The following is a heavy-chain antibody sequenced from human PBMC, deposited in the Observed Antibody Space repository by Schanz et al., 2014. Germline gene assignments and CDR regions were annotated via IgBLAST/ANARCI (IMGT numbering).Heavy chain of an antibody. J-gene: IGHJ6*02. Sequence: EVQLVESGGGLVQPGRSLRLSCAASGFTFDDYAMHWVRQAPGKGREWVSGISWNSGSIGYADSVKGRFTISRDDAKNSLYLQMNSLRAEDTALYYCAKDRQNRVNRVGYYYGMDVWGQGTTVTVSS. CDR1: GFTFDDYA. V-gene: IGHV3-9*01. D-gene: IGHD3-16*01. CDR2: ISWNSGSI. CDR3: AKDRQNRVNRVGYYYGMDV.